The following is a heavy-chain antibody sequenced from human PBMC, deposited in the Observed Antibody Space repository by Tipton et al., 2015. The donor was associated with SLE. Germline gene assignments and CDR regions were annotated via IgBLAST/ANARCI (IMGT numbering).Heavy chain of an antibody. CDR1: GGSFSGHT. CDR3: ARDRAICDSTSCFRSYFDY. D-gene: IGHD2-2*01. Sequence: TLSLTCVVYGGSFSGHTWTWVRQPPGQGLEWIGDINHSGGTNYNPSLKSRVTISIDTSKSQFSLKLSSVTAADTAVYYCARDRAICDSTSCFRSYFDYWGQGTLVTVSS. J-gene: IGHJ4*02. V-gene: IGHV4-34*09. CDR2: INHSGGT.